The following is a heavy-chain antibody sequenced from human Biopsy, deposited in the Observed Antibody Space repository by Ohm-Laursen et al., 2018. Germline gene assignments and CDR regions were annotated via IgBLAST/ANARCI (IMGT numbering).Heavy chain of an antibody. CDR2: INAKTGDT. CDR1: GGSFTKYA. D-gene: IGHD3-22*01. Sequence: ATVKISCKASGGSFTKYAFNWVRQAPGQGLEWMGWINAKTGDTNYAQKFQGRVTMTRDTSISTAYVDLSSLRSDDTAVYYCTRGGYYYDSLAYYYWFDPWGQGTLVTVSS. V-gene: IGHV1-2*02. CDR3: TRGGYYYDSLAYYYWFDP. J-gene: IGHJ5*02.